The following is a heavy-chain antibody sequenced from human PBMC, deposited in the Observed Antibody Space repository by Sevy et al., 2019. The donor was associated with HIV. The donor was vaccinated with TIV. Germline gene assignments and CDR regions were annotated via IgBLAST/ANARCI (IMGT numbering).Heavy chain of an antibody. D-gene: IGHD2-15*01. Sequence: SLRLSCAASGFIFNNYDMYWIRQAPGKGLEWVATVSYDGADKDYADIVKGRFTISRDSSRSMLYLQMSSLRPEDTGVYFCAKDMVDCSGGTCYSGAVSPFESWGQGTLVTVSS. CDR2: VSYDGADK. CDR3: AKDMVDCSGGTCYSGAVSPFES. J-gene: IGHJ4*02. CDR1: GFIFNNYD. V-gene: IGHV3-30*18.